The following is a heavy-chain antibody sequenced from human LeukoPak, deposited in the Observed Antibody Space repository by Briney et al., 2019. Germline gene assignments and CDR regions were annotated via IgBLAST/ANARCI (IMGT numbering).Heavy chain of an antibody. Sequence: SETLSLTCTVSGGSISSYYWSWIRQPARKGLEWIGRIYTSGSTNYNPSLKSRVTISVDKSKNQFSLKLSSVTAADTAVYYCARDNQYYYDSSGYETYYYYMDVWGKGTTVTVSS. V-gene: IGHV4-4*07. CDR3: ARDNQYYYDSSGYETYYYYMDV. D-gene: IGHD3-22*01. CDR2: IYTSGST. CDR1: GGSISSYY. J-gene: IGHJ6*03.